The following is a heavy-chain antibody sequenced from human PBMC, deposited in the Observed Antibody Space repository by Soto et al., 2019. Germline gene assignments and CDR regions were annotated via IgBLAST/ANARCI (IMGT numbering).Heavy chain of an antibody. CDR3: ARGSYYDSSGYYYVDAFDI. CDR1: GGTFSSYA. V-gene: IGHV1-69*12. CDR2: IIPIFGTA. D-gene: IGHD3-22*01. Sequence: QVQLVQSGAEVKKPGSSVKVSCKASGGTFSSYAISWVRQAPGQGLEWMGGIIPIFGTANYAQKFQGRVTIPADESTSTAYMELSSLRSEDTAVYYCARGSYYDSSGYYYVDAFDIWGQGTMVTVSS. J-gene: IGHJ3*02.